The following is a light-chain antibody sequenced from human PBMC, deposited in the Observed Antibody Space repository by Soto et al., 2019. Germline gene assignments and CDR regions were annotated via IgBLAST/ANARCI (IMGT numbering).Light chain of an antibody. CDR3: QQYYTTPFT. CDR2: WAS. CDR1: QSVLYSSNNKNY. J-gene: IGKJ4*01. Sequence: DIVMTQSPDSLAVSPGERATITCKSSQSVLYSSNNKNYLAWYQQKPGQPPKLLIYWASTRESGVPDRFSGSGSATDFTLTISSLQAEDVAVYYCQQYYTTPFTFGGGTKVEVE. V-gene: IGKV4-1*01.